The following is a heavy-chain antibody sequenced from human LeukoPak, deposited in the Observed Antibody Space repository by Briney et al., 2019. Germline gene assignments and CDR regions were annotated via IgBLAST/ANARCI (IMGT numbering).Heavy chain of an antibody. CDR3: ARLDYYDSSGQPPFDY. CDR2: INHSGST. D-gene: IGHD3-22*01. V-gene: IGHV4-34*01. Sequence: PSETLSLTCAVYGGSFSGYYWSWIRQPPGKGLEWIREINHSGSTNYNPSLKSRVTISVDTSKNQFSLKLSSVTAADTAVYYCARLDYYDSSGQPPFDYWGQGTLVTVSS. J-gene: IGHJ4*02. CDR1: GGSFSGYY.